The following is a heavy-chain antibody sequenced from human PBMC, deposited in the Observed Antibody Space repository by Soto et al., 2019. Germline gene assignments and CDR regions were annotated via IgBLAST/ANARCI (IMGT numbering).Heavy chain of an antibody. Sequence: KTSETLSLTCTVSGGSISSGGYYWSWIRQHPGKGLEWIGYIYYSGSTYYNPSLKSRVTISVDTSKNQFSLKLSSVTAADTAVYYCARGLTDIVVVPAADYYGMDVWGQGTTVTVSS. CDR1: GGSISSGGYY. J-gene: IGHJ6*02. CDR2: IYYSGST. V-gene: IGHV4-31*03. D-gene: IGHD2-2*01. CDR3: ARGLTDIVVVPAADYYGMDV.